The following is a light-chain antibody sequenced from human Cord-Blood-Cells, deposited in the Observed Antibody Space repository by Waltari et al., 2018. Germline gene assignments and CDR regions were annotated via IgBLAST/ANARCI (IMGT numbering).Light chain of an antibody. Sequence: DIVMTQTPLSLSVTPGQPASISCKSSQSLLHSDGKTYLYWYLQMPGQPPQLLLYEVSYRLSGVPNMFSDSGSGTDCTLKISRVEAEDGGVYYCMQSIQPSITFGQGTRLEIK. CDR1: QSLLHSDGKTY. V-gene: IGKV2D-29*01. CDR3: MQSIQPSIT. CDR2: EVS. J-gene: IGKJ5*01.